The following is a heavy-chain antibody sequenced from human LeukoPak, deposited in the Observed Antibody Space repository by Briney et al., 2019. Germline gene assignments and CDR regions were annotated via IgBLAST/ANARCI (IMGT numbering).Heavy chain of an antibody. D-gene: IGHD3-22*01. V-gene: IGHV3-53*01. CDR1: GFTVTSNY. J-gene: IGHJ4*02. CDR2: IYTDGTT. Sequence: PGGSLRLSCAASGFTVTSNYMSWVRQAPGKGLEWVSIIYTDGTTFYADSVKGRFAISRDNSKNTLYLQINSLRAEDTAVYYCASAYASSGYYYYYFAYWGQGTLVTVSS. CDR3: ASAYASSGYYYYYFAY.